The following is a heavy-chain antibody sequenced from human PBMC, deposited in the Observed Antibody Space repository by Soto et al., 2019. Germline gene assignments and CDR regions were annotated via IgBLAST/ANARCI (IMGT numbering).Heavy chain of an antibody. CDR2: IIPIFGTA. V-gene: IGHV1-69*12. D-gene: IGHD6-13*01. Sequence: QVQLVQSGAEVKKPGSSVKVSCKASGGTFSSYAISWVRQAPGQGLEWMGGIIPIFGTANYAQKCQGRVTXXAXEXXRTAYLELSSLRSEDTAVYYCRIAAAGYYYYGMDVWGQATTVTVSS. J-gene: IGHJ6*02. CDR1: GGTFSSYA. CDR3: RIAAAGYYYYGMDV.